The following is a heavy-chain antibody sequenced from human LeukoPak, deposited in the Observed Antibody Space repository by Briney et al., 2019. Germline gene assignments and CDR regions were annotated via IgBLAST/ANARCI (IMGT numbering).Heavy chain of an antibody. Sequence: PGGSLRLSCAASGFTFSSYSMNWVRQAPGKGLEWVSSISSSSSYIYYADSVKGRFTISRDNAKNSLYLQMNSLRAEDTAVYFCARMLRSGNYYFDSWGQGTPVTVSP. V-gene: IGHV3-21*01. CDR1: GFTFSSYS. CDR3: ARMLRSGNYYFDS. D-gene: IGHD1-1*01. J-gene: IGHJ4*02. CDR2: ISSSSSYI.